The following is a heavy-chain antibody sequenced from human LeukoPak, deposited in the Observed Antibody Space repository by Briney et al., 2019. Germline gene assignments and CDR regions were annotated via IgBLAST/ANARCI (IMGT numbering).Heavy chain of an antibody. J-gene: IGHJ6*03. CDR1: GGPISSSPYS. CDR2: IYYSGRS. Sequence: SETLSLTCTVSGGPISSSPYSWAWIRQPPGKGLEWIGSIYYSGRSYYKVSLKSRVIISLDTPNNQFSLKVSSVTAADTALYYCARVPLSTAYLHYYSMDVWGKGTTVTVSS. D-gene: IGHD2-21*02. V-gene: IGHV4-39*07. CDR3: ARVPLSTAYLHYYSMDV.